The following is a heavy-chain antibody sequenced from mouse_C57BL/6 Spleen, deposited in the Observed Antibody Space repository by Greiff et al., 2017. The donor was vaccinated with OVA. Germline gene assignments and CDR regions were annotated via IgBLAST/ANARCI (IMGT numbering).Heavy chain of an antibody. CDR1: GYTFTSYW. D-gene: IGHD4-1*02. CDR2: IDPSDSYT. J-gene: IGHJ2*01. Sequence: QVHVKQPGAELVMPGASVKLSCKASGYTFTSYWMHWVKQRPGQGLEWIGEIDPSDSYTNYNQKFKGKSTLTVDKSSSTAYMQLSSLTSEDSAVYYCASTGTDFDYWGQGTTLTVSS. CDR3: ASTGTDFDY. V-gene: IGHV1-69*01.